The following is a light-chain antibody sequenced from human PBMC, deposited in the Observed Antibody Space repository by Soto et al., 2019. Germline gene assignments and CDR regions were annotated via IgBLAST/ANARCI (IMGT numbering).Light chain of an antibody. CDR1: QSVGSNY. CDR3: QQYTNWPYT. CDR2: GAS. V-gene: IGKV3-20*01. J-gene: IGKJ2*01. Sequence: EIVLTQSPGTLSLSPGERATLYCRASQSVGSNYLAWYQQKPGQAPRVLIYGASSRATGIPDRLSGSGSGADFTLTISRLEPEDFAVYYCQQYTNWPYTFGQGTKVDIK.